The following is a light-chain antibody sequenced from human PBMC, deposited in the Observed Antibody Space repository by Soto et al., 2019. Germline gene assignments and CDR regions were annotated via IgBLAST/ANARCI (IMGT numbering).Light chain of an antibody. V-gene: IGLV3-21*02. J-gene: IGLJ3*02. Sequence: SYELTQSPSVSVAPGQTATISCGADDIATQSVHWYQKRPGQAPVLVISNTRDRPSGVPERFSGSNSGSAATLTISRVEAGDEADYFCQVWNTPGGGVFGGGTKVTVL. CDR2: NTR. CDR1: DIATQS. CDR3: QVWNTPGGGV.